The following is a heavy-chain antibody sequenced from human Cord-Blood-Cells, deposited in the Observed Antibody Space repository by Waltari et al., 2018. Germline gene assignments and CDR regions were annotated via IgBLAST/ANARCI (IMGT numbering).Heavy chain of an antibody. V-gene: IGHV4-34*01. D-gene: IGHD1-26*01. CDR2: INQRGTT. CDR1: GGSFSGYY. Sequence: QVQLQQWGAGLLKPSETLSLTCAVYGGSFSGYYWSWIRQPPGTGLGWTGEINQRGTTNYNPPLKSRVTISVHTSTNQFSLKLSSGPAADTAVYYCARELGGATGGVYYFDYWGQGTLVTVSS. CDR3: ARELGGATGGVYYFDY. J-gene: IGHJ4*02.